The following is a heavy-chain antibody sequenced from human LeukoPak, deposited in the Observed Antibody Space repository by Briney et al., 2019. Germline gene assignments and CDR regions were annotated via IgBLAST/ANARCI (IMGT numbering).Heavy chain of an antibody. CDR2: INPNSGGA. J-gene: IGHJ3*02. CDR3: ARDRPRFLEWDRGDAFDI. Sequence: ASVKVSCKASGYTFTDYYMHWVRQAPGQGLEWMGWINPNSGGANYAQKFQGRVTMTRDTSISTAYMELSRLRSDDTAIYYCARDRPRFLEWDRGDAFDIWGQGTMVTVSS. D-gene: IGHD3-3*01. V-gene: IGHV1-2*02. CDR1: GYTFTDYY.